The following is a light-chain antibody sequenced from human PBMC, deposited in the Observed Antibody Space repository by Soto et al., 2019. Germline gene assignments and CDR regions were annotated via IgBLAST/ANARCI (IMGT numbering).Light chain of an antibody. J-gene: IGKJ4*01. V-gene: IGKV3-20*01. CDR1: PSISSTY. CDR2: GAS. Sequence: EIVLTQSPGTLSLSPGERATLSCRASPSISSTYLAWYQQKPGQAPRLLIYGASGRATGIPDRFSGSGSGTDFTLTISRLEPEDFAVYYCQQYGGSPLTFGGGTKVEIK. CDR3: QQYGGSPLT.